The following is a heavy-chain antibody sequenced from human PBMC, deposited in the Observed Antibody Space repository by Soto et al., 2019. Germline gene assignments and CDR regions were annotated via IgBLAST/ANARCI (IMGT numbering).Heavy chain of an antibody. CDR1: GFTFPSSA. CDR3: AAVPYYYDTSGTYFDY. V-gene: IGHV1-58*01. J-gene: IGHJ4*02. Sequence: QMQLGQSGPEVKKPGTSVKVSCKASGFTFPSSAVQWVRQARGQRLEWIARIVVGSGNTNYAQKFQERLTISRDMSTNTAYMELSSLRSEDTAVYYCAAVPYYYDTSGTYFDYWGQGTLVTVSS. CDR2: IVVGSGNT. D-gene: IGHD3-22*01.